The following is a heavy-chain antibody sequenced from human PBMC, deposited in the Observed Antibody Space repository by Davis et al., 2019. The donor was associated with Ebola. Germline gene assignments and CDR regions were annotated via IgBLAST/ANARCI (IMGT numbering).Heavy chain of an antibody. V-gene: IGHV1-3*01. J-gene: IGHJ5*02. CDR1: GYTFTSYA. CDR2: INAGNGNT. Sequence: ASVKVSCKASGYTFTSYAMHWVRQAPGQRLEWMGWINAGNGNTKYSQKFQGRVTITRDTSASTAYMELSSLRSKATAVYYCARNYDILTGWLGGGWFDPWGQGTLVTVSS. D-gene: IGHD3-9*01. CDR3: ARNYDILTGWLGGGWFDP.